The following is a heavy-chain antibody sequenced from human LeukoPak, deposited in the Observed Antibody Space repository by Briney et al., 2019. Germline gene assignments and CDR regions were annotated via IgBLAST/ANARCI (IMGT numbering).Heavy chain of an antibody. Sequence: SETLSLTCTVSGGSISSSSYFWGWIRQPPGKGLEWIGTIYYSGSAHYHPSLKSRVSISVDASKNQFSLKLSSVTAADTAVYYCARSPHDYGDYVDYWGQGTLVTVSS. D-gene: IGHD4-17*01. CDR1: GGSISSSSYF. J-gene: IGHJ4*02. V-gene: IGHV4-39*01. CDR2: IYYSGSA. CDR3: ARSPHDYGDYVDY.